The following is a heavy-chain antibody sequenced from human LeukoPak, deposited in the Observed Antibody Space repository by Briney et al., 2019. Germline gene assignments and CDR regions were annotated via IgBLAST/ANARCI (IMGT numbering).Heavy chain of an antibody. D-gene: IGHD4-17*01. Sequence: GGSLRLSCAASGFTFRSYAMNWVRQAPGKGLEWVSAISGSGSATYYADSVKGRFTISRDNSKNTLNLQMNSLRAEDTAVYYCAKDQYGEAFDIWGPGTMVTVSS. CDR2: ISGSGSAT. V-gene: IGHV3-23*01. J-gene: IGHJ3*02. CDR3: AKDQYGEAFDI. CDR1: GFTFRSYA.